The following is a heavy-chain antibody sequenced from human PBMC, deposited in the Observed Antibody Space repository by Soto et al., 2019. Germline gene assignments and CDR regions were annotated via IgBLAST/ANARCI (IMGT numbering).Heavy chain of an antibody. V-gene: IGHV3-23*01. D-gene: IGHD2-15*01. CDR3: AKLNGYCSGGSCYPYSYGMDV. Sequence: GESPKISCAASGFTFSTYAMSWGRQAPGKGLEWVSGISGSGGSTFYADSVKGRFTISRDNSKNTLYLQMNSLRAVDTAVYYCAKLNGYCSGGSCYPYSYGMDVWGQGTTVTVSS. CDR1: GFTFSTYA. J-gene: IGHJ6*02. CDR2: ISGSGGST.